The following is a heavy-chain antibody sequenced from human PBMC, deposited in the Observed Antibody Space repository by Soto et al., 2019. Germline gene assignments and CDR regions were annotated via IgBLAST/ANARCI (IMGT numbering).Heavy chain of an antibody. V-gene: IGHV4-31*03. J-gene: IGHJ1*01. D-gene: IGHD3-16*01. CDR2: VYYRGST. CDR3: AGSIGYPTFGTHFQH. Sequence: PSETLSLTCTFSGGSIRSGGYCGRWIRQHPGKGLEWIGYVYYRGSTYDNPSLQSRVTISVDTSKNQFSLKLSSVTAADTAVYYCAGSIGYPTFGTHFQHWGQGTLVTVS. CDR1: GGSIRSGGYC.